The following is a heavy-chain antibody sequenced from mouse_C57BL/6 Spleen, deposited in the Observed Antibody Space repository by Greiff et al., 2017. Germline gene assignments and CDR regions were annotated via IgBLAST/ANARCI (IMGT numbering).Heavy chain of an antibody. CDR2: IHPNSGST. J-gene: IGHJ4*01. V-gene: IGHV1-64*01. Sequence: VQLQPGAELVKPGASVKLSCKASGYTFTSYWMHWVKQRPGQGLEWIGMIHPNSGSTNYNEKFKSKATLTVDKSSSTAYMQLSSLTSEDSAVYYCASVYYDSLMDYWGQGTSVTVPS. D-gene: IGHD2-4*01. CDR1: GYTFTSYW. CDR3: ASVYYDSLMDY.